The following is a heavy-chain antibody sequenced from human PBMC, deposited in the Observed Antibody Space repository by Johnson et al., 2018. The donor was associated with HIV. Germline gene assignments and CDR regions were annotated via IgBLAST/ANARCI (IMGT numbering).Heavy chain of an antibody. J-gene: IGHJ3*02. D-gene: IGHD6-6*01. CDR3: ARDLQQLVSEDAFDI. V-gene: IGHV3-7*01. CDR2: IKQDGSEK. Sequence: VQLVESGGGVVQPGGSLRLSCAASGFTFSSYWMSWVRQAPGKGLEWVANIKQDGSEKYYVDSVKGRFTISRDNAKNSLYLQMNCLRAEDTAVYYCARDLQQLVSEDAFDIWGQGTMVTVSS. CDR1: GFTFSSYW.